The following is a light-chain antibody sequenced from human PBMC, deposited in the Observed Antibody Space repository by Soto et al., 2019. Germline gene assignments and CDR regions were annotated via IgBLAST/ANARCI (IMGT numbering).Light chain of an antibody. J-gene: IGKJ5*01. CDR1: QNINNY. V-gene: IGKV1-33*01. CDR2: DAS. Sequence: DIQMTQSPSSVSGSVGDRVTVTCQSVQNINNYLNWYQQKPGRAPKLLIYDASNSEAGVPSRFRGSGSGTDFTFTISRLQPEDIATYYCQQYENLPTFGQGTRLETK. CDR3: QQYENLPT.